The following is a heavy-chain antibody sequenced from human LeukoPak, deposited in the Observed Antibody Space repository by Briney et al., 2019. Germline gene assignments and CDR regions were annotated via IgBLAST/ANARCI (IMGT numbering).Heavy chain of an antibody. D-gene: IGHD2-15*01. V-gene: IGHV1-18*01. CDR2: ISAYNGNT. J-gene: IGHJ5*02. CDR1: GYTFTSYG. Sequence: VASVKVSCKASGYTFTSYGISWVRQAPGQGLEWMGWISAYNGNTNYVRKPQGRVTMTTDTSTSTAYMELRSLRSDDTAVYYCARPGGLGYCSGGSCYGTGGNWFDPWGQGTLVTVSS. CDR3: ARPGGLGYCSGGSCYGTGGNWFDP.